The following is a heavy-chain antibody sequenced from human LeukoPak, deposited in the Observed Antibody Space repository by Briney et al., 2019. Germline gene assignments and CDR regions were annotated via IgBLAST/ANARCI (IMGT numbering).Heavy chain of an antibody. J-gene: IGHJ4*02. CDR1: GYTFTGYY. V-gene: IGHV1-2*02. CDR3: ARDQNFHGSGGYYGIDC. CDR2: INPNNGGT. D-gene: IGHD3-22*01. Sequence: ASVKVSCETSGYTFTGYYIHWVRQAPGQGLEWIGWINPNNGGTNYAQKFQDRVTMTRDTSISTAYMELSRLTSDDTAVYYCARDQNFHGSGGYYGIDCWGQGTLVTVSS.